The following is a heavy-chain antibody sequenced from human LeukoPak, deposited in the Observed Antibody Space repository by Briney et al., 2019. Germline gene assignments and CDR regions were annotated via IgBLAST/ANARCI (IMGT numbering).Heavy chain of an antibody. CDR3: ARHGRSGYSIDWPALDY. D-gene: IGHD5-18*01. CDR2: IYYTGST. V-gene: IGHV4-59*08. J-gene: IGHJ4*02. Sequence: SETLSLTCTVSGGSISSYYWSWIRQPPGKGLEWIGYIYYTGSTNYSPSLKSRVAISVDTSKNQFSLKLSSVTAEDTAVYYCARHGRSGYSIDWPALDYWGQGSLVTVSS. CDR1: GGSISSYY.